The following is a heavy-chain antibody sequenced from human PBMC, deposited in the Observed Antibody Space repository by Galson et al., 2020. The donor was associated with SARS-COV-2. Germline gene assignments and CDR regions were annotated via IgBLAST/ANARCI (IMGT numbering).Heavy chain of an antibody. J-gene: IGHJ4*02. CDR3: ARVGSGSYLYYFDY. V-gene: IGHV3-30*04. CDR2: ISYDGSNK. CDR1: GFTFRSYA. Sequence: GGSLRLSCAASGFTFRSYAMHRVRQAPGKGLEWVAVISYDGSNKYYADSVKGRFTISRDNSKNTLYLQMNSLRAEDTAVYYCARVGSGSYLYYFDYWGQGTLVTVSS. D-gene: IGHD1-26*01.